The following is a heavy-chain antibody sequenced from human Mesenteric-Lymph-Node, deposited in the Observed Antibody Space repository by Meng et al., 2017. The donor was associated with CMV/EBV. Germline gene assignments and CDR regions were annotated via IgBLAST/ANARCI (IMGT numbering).Heavy chain of an antibody. CDR3: ARGGRYCSSTSCYDAFDI. CDR2: IIPIFGTA. D-gene: IGHD2-2*01. Sequence: SVKVSCKASGGTFSSYAISWVRQAPGQGLEWMGGIIPIFGTANYAQKFQGRVTITTDESTSTAYMELSSLRSEDTAVYYCARGGRYCSSTSCYDAFDIWGQGTMVTVSS. J-gene: IGHJ3*02. V-gene: IGHV1-69*05. CDR1: GGTFSSYA.